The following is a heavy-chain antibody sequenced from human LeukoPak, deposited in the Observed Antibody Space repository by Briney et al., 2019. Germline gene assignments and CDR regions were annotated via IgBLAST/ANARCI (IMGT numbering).Heavy chain of an antibody. CDR3: AKDQDPHSYGSGSYAPFDY. CDR1: GFTFSAYD. Sequence: GGSLRLSCAGSGFTFSAYDLSWVRQAQGQGLEWVAAISRSGSTPYYTASVKGRFTVSRDNSKNTLFLQMNSLRADDTAVYYCAKDQDPHSYGSGSYAPFDYWGQGTLVTVSS. J-gene: IGHJ4*02. D-gene: IGHD3-10*01. V-gene: IGHV3-23*01. CDR2: ISRSGSTP.